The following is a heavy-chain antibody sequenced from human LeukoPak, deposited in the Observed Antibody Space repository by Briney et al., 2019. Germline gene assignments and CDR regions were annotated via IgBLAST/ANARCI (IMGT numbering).Heavy chain of an antibody. J-gene: IGHJ4*02. Sequence: AEALKSSCKGSAYSFTSYSILCVRHMPRQGREWMGSIYPGDSDTRYSPSFQGRVTISSDKSISTAYLQWGSLKASDTDIYYCARQDGTAKFYFDYWGQGTLVTVSS. CDR3: ARQDGTAKFYFDY. D-gene: IGHD5-24*01. V-gene: IGHV5-51*01. CDR2: IYPGDSDT. CDR1: AYSFTSYS.